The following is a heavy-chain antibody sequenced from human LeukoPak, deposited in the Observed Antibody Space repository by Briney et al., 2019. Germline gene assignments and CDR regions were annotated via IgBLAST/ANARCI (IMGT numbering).Heavy chain of an antibody. CDR2: IYYSGSN. CDR1: GGSISSGGYS. Sequence: SQTLSLTCAVSGGSISSGGYSWSWIRQPPGKGLEWIGYIYYSGSNNYNPSLKSRVTISIDTSKNQFSLKLTSVIAADTAVYYCARRNDFGIWGQGTMVTVSS. V-gene: IGHV4-30-4*07. J-gene: IGHJ3*02. CDR3: ARRNDFGI.